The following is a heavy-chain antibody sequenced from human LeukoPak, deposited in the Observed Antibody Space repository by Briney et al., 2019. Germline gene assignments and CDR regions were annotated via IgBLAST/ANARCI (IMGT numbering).Heavy chain of an antibody. V-gene: IGHV1-2*06. Sequence: ASVKVSCKASGYTFTSYYMHWVRQAPGQGLEWMGRINPNSGGTNYAQKFQGRVTMTRDTSISTAYMELSRLRSDDTAVYYCARGDGTYYYDSSGYYDLTGYWGQGTLVTVSS. D-gene: IGHD3-22*01. J-gene: IGHJ4*02. CDR1: GYTFTSYY. CDR2: INPNSGGT. CDR3: ARGDGTYYYDSSGYYDLTGY.